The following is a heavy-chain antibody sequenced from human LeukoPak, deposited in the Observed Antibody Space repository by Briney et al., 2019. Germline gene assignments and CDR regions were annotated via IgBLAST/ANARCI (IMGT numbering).Heavy chain of an antibody. V-gene: IGHV1-46*01. CDR1: GYTFTSYY. Sequence: ASVKVSCKASGYTFTSYYLHWVRQAPGQGLEWMGIINPSGGSTSYAQKFQDRVTMTRDTPTSTVYMELSSLRSEDTAVYYCAKGRGLFVLVPADLDYWGQGTLVAVSS. J-gene: IGHJ4*02. CDR3: AKGRGLFVLVPADLDY. D-gene: IGHD2-2*01. CDR2: INPSGGST.